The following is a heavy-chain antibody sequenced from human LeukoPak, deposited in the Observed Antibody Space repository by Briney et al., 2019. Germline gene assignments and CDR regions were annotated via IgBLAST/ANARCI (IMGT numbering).Heavy chain of an antibody. D-gene: IGHD1-26*01. CDR3: ARDKWELLHY. V-gene: IGHV1-2*02. CDR1: GYTFTGYY. Sequence: VASVKVSCKAPGYTFTGYYMRCGRQAPQQRLEWMGWINPNSGGTNYAQKFQGRVTMTRDTSISTAYIELSRLRSDDTAVYYCARDKWELLHYWGQGTLVTVSS. J-gene: IGHJ4*02. CDR2: INPNSGGT.